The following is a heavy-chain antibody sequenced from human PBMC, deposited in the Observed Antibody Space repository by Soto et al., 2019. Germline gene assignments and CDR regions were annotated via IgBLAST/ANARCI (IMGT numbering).Heavy chain of an antibody. CDR1: GFPFSSYG. D-gene: IGHD3-10*01. CDR3: VGGQYYFDY. V-gene: IGHV3-30*03. Sequence: QVQLVESGGGVVQPGRSLRLSCAASGFPFSSYGMQWVREAPGKGLEWVAVISYDGSNKYYADSVKGRFTISRDNSASTLYLQMNSLRPEDTALYYCVGGQYYFDYRGQGTPVTVSP. J-gene: IGHJ4*02. CDR2: ISYDGSNK.